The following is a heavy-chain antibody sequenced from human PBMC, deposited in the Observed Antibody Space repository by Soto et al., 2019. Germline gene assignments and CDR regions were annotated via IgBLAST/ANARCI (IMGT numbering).Heavy chain of an antibody. D-gene: IGHD6-13*01. V-gene: IGHV4-31*03. CDR1: GGSISRGGYY. CDR3: AGGGIAAAGYGLY. Sequence: PSETLSLTCTVSGGSISRGGYYWSWIRQHPGKGLEWIGYIYYSGSTYYNPSLKSRVTISVDTSKNQFSLKLSSVTAADPAAYYWAGGGIAAAGYGLYLRQGTLVAVSS. CDR2: IYYSGST. J-gene: IGHJ4*02.